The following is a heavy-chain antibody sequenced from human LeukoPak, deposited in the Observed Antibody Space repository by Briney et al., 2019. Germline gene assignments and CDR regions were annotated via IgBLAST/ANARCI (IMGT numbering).Heavy chain of an antibody. CDR3: ARDREQWLVRRFDY. CDR2: ISSGSTHI. Sequence: PGGSLRLSCAASGFSFSDYNMNWVRQAPGKGLEWVSSISSGSTHIYYADSVKGRFTISRDNAKNSLYLQMNSLGAEDTAVYYCARDREQWLVRRFDYWGQGTLVTVSS. V-gene: IGHV3-21*06. D-gene: IGHD6-19*01. CDR1: GFSFSDYN. J-gene: IGHJ4*02.